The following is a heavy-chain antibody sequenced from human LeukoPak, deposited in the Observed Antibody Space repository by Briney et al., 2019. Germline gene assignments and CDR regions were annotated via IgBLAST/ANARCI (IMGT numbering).Heavy chain of an antibody. CDR1: GYTFTSYG. J-gene: IGHJ4*02. D-gene: IGHD3-3*01. CDR3: ARELYDFWSGYYTGMAGY. CDR2: ISAYNGNT. V-gene: IGHV1-18*01. Sequence: ASVKVSCKASGYTFTSYGISWVRQAPGQGLEWMGWISAYNGNTNYAQMLQGRVTMTTDTSTSTAYMELRSLRSDDTAVYYCARELYDFWSGYYTGMAGYWGQGTLVTVSS.